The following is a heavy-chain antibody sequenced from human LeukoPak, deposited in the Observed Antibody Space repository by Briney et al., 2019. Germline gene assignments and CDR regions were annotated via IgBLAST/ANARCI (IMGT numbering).Heavy chain of an antibody. Sequence: SETLSLTCTVSGGSISSYYWSWIRQPAGKGLEWIGRIYTSGSTNYNPSLKSRVTMSVDTSKNQFSLKLSSVTAADTAVYYCARDGWFGESTGFDLWGQGTLVTVSS. D-gene: IGHD3-10*01. CDR1: GGSISSYY. J-gene: IGHJ5*02. V-gene: IGHV4-4*07. CDR2: IYTSGST. CDR3: ARDGWFGESTGFDL.